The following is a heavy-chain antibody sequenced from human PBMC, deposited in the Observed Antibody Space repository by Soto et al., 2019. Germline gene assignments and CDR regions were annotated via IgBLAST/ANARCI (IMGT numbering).Heavy chain of an antibody. CDR2: ISESGETI. Sequence: PGGSLRLSCATSGFTFSHYYMTWIRQAPGKGLEWVGYISESGETIYYSDSVKGRFTISRDNAKKTLHLQMTSLRVEDTAVYYCARDPVGTPQYWGQGTLVTVSS. CDR3: ARDPVGTPQY. V-gene: IGHV3-11*01. J-gene: IGHJ1*01. D-gene: IGHD1-26*01. CDR1: GFTFSHYY.